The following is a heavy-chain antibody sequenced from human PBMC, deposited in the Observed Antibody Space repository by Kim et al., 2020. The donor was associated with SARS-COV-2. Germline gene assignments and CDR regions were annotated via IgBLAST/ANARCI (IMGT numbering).Heavy chain of an antibody. CDR2: ISGSGGTT. Sequence: GGSLRLSCAASGFTFSSYAMSWVRQAPGKGLEWVSAISGSGGTTYYADSVKGRFTISRDNSKNTLYLQMNSLRAEDTAVYYCAKVSEEGITMIVVASTTSYFEYWGQGTLVTVSS. D-gene: IGHD3-22*01. V-gene: IGHV3-23*01. J-gene: IGHJ4*02. CDR1: GFTFSSYA. CDR3: AKVSEEGITMIVVASTTSYFEY.